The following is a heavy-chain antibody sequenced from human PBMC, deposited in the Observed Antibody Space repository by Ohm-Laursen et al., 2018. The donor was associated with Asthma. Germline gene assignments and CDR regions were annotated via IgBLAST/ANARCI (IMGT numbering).Heavy chain of an antibody. Sequence: SLRLSCSASGFTFSNFDMHWVRQVPGRGLEWVAAIGSAGHTYYPASVRGRFTISREDAKNSLYLQMTSLRTGDTAVYYCARGYCSGGNCHSAITMDVWGQGTTVTVSS. CDR1: GFTFSNFD. D-gene: IGHD2-15*01. J-gene: IGHJ6*02. CDR3: ARGYCSGGNCHSAITMDV. CDR2: IGSAGHT. V-gene: IGHV3-13*01.